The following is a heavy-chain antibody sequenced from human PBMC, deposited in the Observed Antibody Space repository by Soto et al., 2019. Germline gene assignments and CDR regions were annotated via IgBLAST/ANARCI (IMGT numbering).Heavy chain of an antibody. CDR2: ISTYNENM. Sequence: VKVSCKVSGSTFTSNGIGWARQAPGQGLEWMGRISTYNENMDTTPQLQGRLTMTTDTSTTTAYMELTNLKFDDTALYYCAYVGGYSTGDYSFDLWGQGTPVTVSS. J-gene: IGHJ4*02. CDR1: GSTFTSNG. V-gene: IGHV1-18*04. CDR3: AYVGGYSTGDYSFDL. D-gene: IGHD5-18*01.